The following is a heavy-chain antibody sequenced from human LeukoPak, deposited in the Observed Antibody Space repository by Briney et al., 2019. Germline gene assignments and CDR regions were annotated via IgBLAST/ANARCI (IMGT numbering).Heavy chain of an antibody. J-gene: IGHJ3*02. CDR1: GGSFSGYY. V-gene: IGHV4-34*01. D-gene: IGHD6-19*01. CDR2: INHSGST. CDR3: ATKIAVADLEDAFDI. Sequence: PSETLSLTCAVYGGSFSGYYWSWIRQPPGKGLEWIGEINHSGSTNYNPSLKSRVTISVDTSKNQFSLKLSSVTAADTAVYYCATKIAVADLEDAFDIWGQGTMVTVSS.